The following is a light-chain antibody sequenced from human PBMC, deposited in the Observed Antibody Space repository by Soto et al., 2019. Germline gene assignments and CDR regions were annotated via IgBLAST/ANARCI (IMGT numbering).Light chain of an antibody. V-gene: IGLV2-11*01. CDR3: CSYAGSSTYV. Sequence: QSALTQPRSVSGSPGQSVTISCTGTSSDVGGYTYVSWYQHHPGKAPKLMIFDVTKRPSGVPDRFSGSKSGNTASLTISGLQAEDEADYYCCSYAGSSTYVFGSGTKLTVL. CDR1: SSDVGGYTY. J-gene: IGLJ1*01. CDR2: DVT.